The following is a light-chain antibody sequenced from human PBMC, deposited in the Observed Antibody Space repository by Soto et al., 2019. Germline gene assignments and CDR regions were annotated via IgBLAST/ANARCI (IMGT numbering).Light chain of an antibody. CDR2: DNN. CDR1: SSNIGNNY. V-gene: IGLV1-51*01. Sequence: QAVVTQPPSVSAAPGQKVTISCSGSSSNIGNNYVSWYQQLPGTAPKLLIYDNNKRPSGIPDRFSGSKSGTSATLGITGLQTGDEADYYCGTWDNSLSVVVFGGGTKLTVL. CDR3: GTWDNSLSVVV. J-gene: IGLJ2*01.